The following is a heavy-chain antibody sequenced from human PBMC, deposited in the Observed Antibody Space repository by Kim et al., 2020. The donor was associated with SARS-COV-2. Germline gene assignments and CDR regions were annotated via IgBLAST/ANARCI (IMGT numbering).Heavy chain of an antibody. CDR2: ISYDGSNK. Sequence: GGSLRLSCAASGFTFSSYGMHWVRQAPGKGLEWVAVISYDGSNKYYADSVKGRFTISRDNSKNTLYLQMNSLRAEDTAVYYCAKGYYDFWSGYLPFDYWG. D-gene: IGHD3-3*01. CDR1: GFTFSSYG. J-gene: IGHJ4*01. CDR3: AKGYYDFWSGYLPFDY. V-gene: IGHV3-30*18.